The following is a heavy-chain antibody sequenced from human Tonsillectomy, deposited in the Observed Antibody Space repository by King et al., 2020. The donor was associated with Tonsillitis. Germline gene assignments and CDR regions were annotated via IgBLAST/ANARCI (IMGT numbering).Heavy chain of an antibody. CDR1: GYSFTNYW. CDR3: VRRGDDLTLDY. CDR2: IYPSDSDT. J-gene: IGHJ4*02. D-gene: IGHD4-17*01. Sequence: VQLVESGAEVKKPGESLKISCKGSGYSFTNYWIGWVRQMPGKGLEWMGIIYPSDSDTTYSPSFQGQVTISADRSITTAYLQWSSLKASDTAMYYCVRRGDDLTLDYWGQGTLVTVSS. V-gene: IGHV5-51*01.